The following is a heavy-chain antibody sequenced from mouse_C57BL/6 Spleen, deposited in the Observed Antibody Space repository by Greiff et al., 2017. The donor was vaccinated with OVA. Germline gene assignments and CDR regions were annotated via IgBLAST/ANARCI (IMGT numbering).Heavy chain of an antibody. CDR3: AREDYGSAWFAY. Sequence: DVKLVESEGGLVQPGSSMKLSCTASGFTFSDYYMAWVRQVPEKGLEWVANINYDGSSTYYLDSLKSRFIISRDNAKNILYLQMSSLKSEDTATYYCAREDYGSAWFAYWGQGTLVTVSA. V-gene: IGHV5-16*01. CDR1: GFTFSDYY. J-gene: IGHJ3*01. CDR2: INYDGSST. D-gene: IGHD1-1*01.